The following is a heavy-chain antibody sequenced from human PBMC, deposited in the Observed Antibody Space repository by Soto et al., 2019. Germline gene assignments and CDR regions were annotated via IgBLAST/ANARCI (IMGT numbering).Heavy chain of an antibody. J-gene: IGHJ4*02. Sequence: GGSLRLSCAASGFTFSSYGMHWVRQAPGKGLEWVAVIWYDGSNKYYADSVKGRFTISRDNSKNTLYLQMNSLRAEDTAVYYCARDDRARGFDYWGQGTLVTVSS. CDR1: GFTFSSYG. CDR2: IWYDGSNK. CDR3: ARDDRARGFDY. D-gene: IGHD3-10*01. V-gene: IGHV3-33*01.